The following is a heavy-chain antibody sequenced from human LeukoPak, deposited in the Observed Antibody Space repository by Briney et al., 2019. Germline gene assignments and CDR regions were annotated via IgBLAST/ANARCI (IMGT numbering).Heavy chain of an antibody. Sequence: GGSLRLSCAASGFTFSSYGMHWVRQAPGKGLEWVAVIWYDGSNKYYADSVKGRFTISRDNSKNTLYLQMNSLRAEDTAVYYCARTPIYCSGGSCHSRSYAFDIWGQGTMVTVSS. CDR2: IWYDGSNK. D-gene: IGHD2-15*01. J-gene: IGHJ3*02. CDR3: ARTPIYCSGGSCHSRSYAFDI. V-gene: IGHV3-33*01. CDR1: GFTFSSYG.